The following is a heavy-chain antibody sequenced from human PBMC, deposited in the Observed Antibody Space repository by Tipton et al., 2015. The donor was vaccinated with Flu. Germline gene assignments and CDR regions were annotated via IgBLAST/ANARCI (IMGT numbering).Heavy chain of an antibody. J-gene: IGHJ4*02. Sequence: TLSLTCAVSGYSISSGYYWGWIRQPPGKGLEWIGSIYHSGSTYYNPSLKSRVTISVDTSKNQFSLKLSSVTAADTAVYYCARVYALSFPVDYWGQGTLVTVSS. CDR3: ARVYALSFPVDY. CDR1: GYSISSGYY. D-gene: IGHD2-8*01. CDR2: IYHSGST. V-gene: IGHV4-38-2*01.